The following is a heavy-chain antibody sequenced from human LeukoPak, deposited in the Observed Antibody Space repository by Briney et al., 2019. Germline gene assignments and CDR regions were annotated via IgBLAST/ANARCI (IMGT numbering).Heavy chain of an antibody. Sequence: GGSLRLSCAASGFTFSSYWMQWVRQAPGMGLVWVSGIYSDGNSTTYADSVKGRFTISRDSAKNTLYLQMNSLRAEDTALYYCAREENAFDIWGQGTMVTVSS. CDR2: IYSDGNST. CDR1: GFTFSSYW. J-gene: IGHJ3*02. V-gene: IGHV3-74*01. CDR3: AREENAFDI.